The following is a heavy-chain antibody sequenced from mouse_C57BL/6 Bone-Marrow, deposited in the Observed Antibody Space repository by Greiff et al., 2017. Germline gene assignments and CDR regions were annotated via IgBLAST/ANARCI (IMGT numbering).Heavy chain of an antibody. CDR2: IYPGDGDT. Sequence: QVQLQQSGAELVKPGASVKISCKASGYAFSSYWMNWVKQRPGKGLAWIGQIYPGDGDTNYNGKFKGKATLTADKSSSTAYMQLSSLTSEDSAVYFCARSYYSNQAWFAYWGQGTLVTVSA. CDR1: GYAFSSYW. D-gene: IGHD2-5*01. V-gene: IGHV1-80*01. CDR3: ARSYYSNQAWFAY. J-gene: IGHJ3*01.